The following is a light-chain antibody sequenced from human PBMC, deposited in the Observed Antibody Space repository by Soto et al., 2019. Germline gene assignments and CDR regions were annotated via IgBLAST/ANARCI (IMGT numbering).Light chain of an antibody. V-gene: IGKV1-27*01. CDR3: QQSYSTPRT. CDR1: QGISNY. J-gene: IGKJ1*01. Sequence: DIQMTQSPSSLSASVVYRFTITCLASQGISNYLAWYQQRPGKVPKLLIYAASTLQSGVPSRFSGSGSGTDFTLTISSLQPEDVATYYCQQSYSTPRTFGQGTKVDIK. CDR2: AAS.